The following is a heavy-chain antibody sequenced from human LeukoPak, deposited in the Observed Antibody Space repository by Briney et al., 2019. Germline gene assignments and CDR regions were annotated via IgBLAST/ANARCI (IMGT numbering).Heavy chain of an antibody. V-gene: IGHV4-4*07. CDR3: ARDPSYSSGWYDY. J-gene: IGHJ4*02. D-gene: IGHD6-19*01. CDR2: TYTSGST. CDR1: GGSISSYY. Sequence: SETLSLTCTVSGGSISSYYWNWIRQSAGKGLEWIGRTYTSGSTNYNPSLKSRVTMSVDTSKNQISLKLSFMTAADTAVYYCARDPSYSSGWYDYWGQETLVTVSS.